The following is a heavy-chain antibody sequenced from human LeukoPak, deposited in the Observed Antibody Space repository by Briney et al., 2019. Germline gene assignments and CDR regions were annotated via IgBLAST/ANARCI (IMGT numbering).Heavy chain of an antibody. D-gene: IGHD1-26*01. Sequence: GGSLRLSCAVSGITLSNYGMSWVRQAPGKGLEWISSFTGTGNYIHYADSVKGRFTISGDNAKNSVYLQMNSLRAEDTAMYFCARDVGLGKGGFDYWGQGALVTVSS. CDR2: FTGTGNYI. J-gene: IGHJ4*02. V-gene: IGHV3-21*01. CDR3: ARDVGLGKGGFDY. CDR1: GITLSNYG.